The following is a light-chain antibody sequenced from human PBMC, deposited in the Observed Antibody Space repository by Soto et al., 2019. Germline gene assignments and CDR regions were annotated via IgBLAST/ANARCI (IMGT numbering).Light chain of an antibody. CDR1: SSNIGSNT. CDR3: AAWDDSLNGPL. J-gene: IGLJ3*02. V-gene: IGLV1-44*01. Sequence: QSVLTQPPSASGTPGQRVTISCSGSSSNIGSNTVNWYQQLPGTAPKLLIYSNNQRPSGVPDRFSGSKSGTSASLAVNGLQSGDEADYYCAAWDDSLNGPLFGGGTKVTVL. CDR2: SNN.